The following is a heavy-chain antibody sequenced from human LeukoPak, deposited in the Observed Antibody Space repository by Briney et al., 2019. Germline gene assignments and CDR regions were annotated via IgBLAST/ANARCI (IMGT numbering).Heavy chain of an antibody. CDR3: ARGEGYSYDLDY. Sequence: PSETLSLTCTVSGGSISSGSYYWSWIRQPAGKGLEWIGRIYTSGSTNYNPSLKSRVTISVDTSKNQFSLKLSSVTAADTAVYYCARGEGYSYDLDYWGQGTLVTVSS. CDR2: IYTSGST. D-gene: IGHD5-18*01. CDR1: GGSISSGSYY. V-gene: IGHV4-61*02. J-gene: IGHJ4*02.